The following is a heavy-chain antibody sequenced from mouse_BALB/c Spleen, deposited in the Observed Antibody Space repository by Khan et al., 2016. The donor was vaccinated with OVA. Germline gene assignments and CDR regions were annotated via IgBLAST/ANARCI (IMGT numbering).Heavy chain of an antibody. CDR2: ISYSVST. Sequence: EVQLVESGPGLVKPSQSLSLTCTVTGYSITNNYAWNWIRQFPGNKLEWMGSISYSVSTNSNPSLKSRISITRDTSKNQFFLQLNSVTTEDTATYYCARGNYYGYYFDNWGQGTTLTVSS. CDR3: ARGNYYGYYFDN. J-gene: IGHJ2*01. CDR1: GYSITNNYA. V-gene: IGHV3-2*02. D-gene: IGHD1-1*01.